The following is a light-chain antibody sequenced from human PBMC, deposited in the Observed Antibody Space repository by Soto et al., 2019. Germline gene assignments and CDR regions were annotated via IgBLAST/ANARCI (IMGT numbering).Light chain of an antibody. V-gene: IGKV3-20*01. CDR2: GAS. CDR1: QSVSSSY. Sequence: IVLTQSPGTLSLSPGERATLSCRASQSVSSSYLAWYQQKPGQAPRLLIYGASSRATGIPDRFSGSGSGTDFTLTISRLAPEDFAVYYCQQYGSSSYTFGQGTKMEIK. CDR3: QQYGSSSYT. J-gene: IGKJ2*01.